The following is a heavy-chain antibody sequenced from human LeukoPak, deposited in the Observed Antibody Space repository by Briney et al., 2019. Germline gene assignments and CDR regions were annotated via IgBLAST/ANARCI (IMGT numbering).Heavy chain of an antibody. CDR2: ISWNSGSI. Sequence: PGRSLRPSCAASGFTFDDHAMHWVRQAPGKGLEWVSGISWNSGSIGYADSVKGRFTISRDNAKNSLYLQMNSLRAEDTALYYCAKAKYYYDSSGIDYWGQGTLVTVSS. D-gene: IGHD3-22*01. V-gene: IGHV3-9*01. CDR3: AKAKYYYDSSGIDY. J-gene: IGHJ4*02. CDR1: GFTFDDHA.